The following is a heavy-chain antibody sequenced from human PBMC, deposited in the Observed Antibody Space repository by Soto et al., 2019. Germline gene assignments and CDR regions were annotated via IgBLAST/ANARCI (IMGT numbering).Heavy chain of an antibody. Sequence: SQTMSLTCTVSGGSISSGDYYWSWIRQPPGKGLEWIGYIYYSGSTYYNPSLKSRVTISVDTSKNQFSLKLSSVTAADTAVYYCARHPTGVYYFDYWGQGTLVTVSS. J-gene: IGHJ4*02. V-gene: IGHV4-30-4*01. CDR3: ARHPTGVYYFDY. CDR1: GGSISSGDYY. CDR2: IYYSGST. D-gene: IGHD7-27*01.